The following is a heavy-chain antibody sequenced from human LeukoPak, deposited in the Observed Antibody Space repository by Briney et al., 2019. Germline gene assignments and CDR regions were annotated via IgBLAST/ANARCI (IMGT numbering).Heavy chain of an antibody. J-gene: IGHJ4*02. CDR1: GGSISSYY. D-gene: IGHD2-15*01. Sequence: SETLSLTCTVSGGSISSYYWSWIRQPPGKGLEWIGYIYYTGSTNYNPSLKSRVTISVDTSKNQFSLKPSSVTAADTAVYYCARFKQRSGGSWTYFDYWGQGTLVTVSS. CDR3: ARFKQRSGGSWTYFDY. V-gene: IGHV4-59*08. CDR2: IYYTGST.